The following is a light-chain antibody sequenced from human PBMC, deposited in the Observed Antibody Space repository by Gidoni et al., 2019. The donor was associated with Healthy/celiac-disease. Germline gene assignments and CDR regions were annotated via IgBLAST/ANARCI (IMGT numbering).Light chain of an antibody. V-gene: IGLV1-36*01. J-gene: IGLJ1*01. CDR1: SVKIGNNA. CDR3: AAWDDSLNGHV. CDR2: YDD. Sequence: QSVLPQPHSVSASPRQRVTISCSGSSVKIGNNAVNWYQQLPGKAPKILIYYDDLLPSGVSDRFSGSKSGTSASLAISGLQSEDEADYYCAAWDDSLNGHVFGTGTKVTVL.